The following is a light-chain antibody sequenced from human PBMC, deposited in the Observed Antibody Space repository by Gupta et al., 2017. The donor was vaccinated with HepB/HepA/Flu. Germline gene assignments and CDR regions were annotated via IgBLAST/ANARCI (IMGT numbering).Light chain of an antibody. CDR1: EGVSGW. CDR2: SAF. J-gene: IGKJ3*01. V-gene: IGKV1-12*02. CDR3: QQANKFPYT. Sequence: DVQMTQSPSSVSASIGDTVTITCRASEGVSGWLAWYQQKPGKAPKLLISSAFTLQSGVPSRFSGTGSGTDFALTITNLHPDDYATYYCQQANKFPYTFGPGT.